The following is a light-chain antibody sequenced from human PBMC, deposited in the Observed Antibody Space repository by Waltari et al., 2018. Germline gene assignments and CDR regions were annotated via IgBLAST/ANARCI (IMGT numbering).Light chain of an antibody. V-gene: IGKV4-1*01. Sequence: DIVMTQSPDSLAVSLGERATINCKYSRTVLYDSNNKNYLAWYQQKPGQPPNLRIYWSSTRKSGVPDRFSGSGSGTDFTLTISTLQAEDVAVYYCHQYYNTPYSYGQGTKLEIK. J-gene: IGKJ2*03. CDR3: HQYYNTPYS. CDR1: RTVLYDSNNKNY. CDR2: WSS.